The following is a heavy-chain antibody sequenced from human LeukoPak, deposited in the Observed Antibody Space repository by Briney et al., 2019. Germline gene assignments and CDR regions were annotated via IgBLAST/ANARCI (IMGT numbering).Heavy chain of an antibody. D-gene: IGHD6-13*01. CDR3: ARVKAAAGTSGRPDYYYYGMDV. J-gene: IGHJ6*02. Sequence: ASVKVSCKASGYTFTSYYMHWVRQAPGQGLEWMGIINPSGGSTSYAQKFQGGVTMTRDTSTSTVYMELSSLRSEDTAVYYCARVKAAAGTSGRPDYYYYGMDVWGQGTTVTVSS. CDR1: GYTFTSYY. CDR2: INPSGGST. V-gene: IGHV1-46*01.